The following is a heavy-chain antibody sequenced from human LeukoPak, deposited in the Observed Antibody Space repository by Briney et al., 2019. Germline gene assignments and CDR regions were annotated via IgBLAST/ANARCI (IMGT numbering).Heavy chain of an antibody. V-gene: IGHV4-38-2*02. CDR1: GYSISSGYF. Sequence: SETLSLTCTVSGYSISSGYFWGWIRQPPGKGLEWIGSISHSGTTYYNPSLKSRITISQDTSKHQFSLKVNSVTAADTAVYYCAREGLAMVRGVLPKEAWGWFDPWGQGTLVTVSS. J-gene: IGHJ5*02. D-gene: IGHD3-10*01. CDR3: AREGLAMVRGVLPKEAWGWFDP. CDR2: ISHSGTT.